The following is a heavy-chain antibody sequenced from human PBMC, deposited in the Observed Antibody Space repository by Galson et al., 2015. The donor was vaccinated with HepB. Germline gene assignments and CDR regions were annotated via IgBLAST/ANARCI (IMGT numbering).Heavy chain of an antibody. Sequence: QSGAEVKKPGESLRISCKGSGYSFTSYWISWVRQMHGKGLEWMGRIDPSDSYTNYSPSFQGHVTISADKSISTAYLQWSSLKASDTAMYYCARPPRGVVTGVISAGAFDIWGQGTMVTVSS. CDR2: IDPSDSYT. CDR1: GYSFTSYW. V-gene: IGHV5-10-1*01. CDR3: ARPPRGVVTGVISAGAFDI. J-gene: IGHJ3*02. D-gene: IGHD4-23*01.